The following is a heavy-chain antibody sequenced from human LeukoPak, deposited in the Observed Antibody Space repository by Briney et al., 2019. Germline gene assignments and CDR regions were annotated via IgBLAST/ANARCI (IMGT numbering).Heavy chain of an antibody. CDR1: GGSISSSSYY. CDR2: IYYSGST. V-gene: IGHV4-39*07. D-gene: IGHD3-10*01. Sequence: SETLSLTCTVSGGSISSSSYYWGWIRQPPGKGLEWIGSIYYSGSTYYNPSLKSRVTISVDTSKNQFSLKLSSVTAADTAVYYCARVVGQYYYGSGSYYQYYFDYWGQGTLVTVSS. J-gene: IGHJ4*02. CDR3: ARVVGQYYYGSGSYYQYYFDY.